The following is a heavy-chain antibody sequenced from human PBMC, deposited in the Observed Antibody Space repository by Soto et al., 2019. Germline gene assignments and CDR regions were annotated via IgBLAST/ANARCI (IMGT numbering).Heavy chain of an antibody. D-gene: IGHD2-21*02. CDR1: GFSFSSIGEG. V-gene: IGHV2-5*02. Sequence: QITLKESGPTLVKPTQTLTLTCTFPGFSFSSIGEGVGWIRQPPGKALEWLALIYWDDDKRYIPSLKSRLTITKDTSKNQVVLTMTNMDPVDTATYYCVQSRGGGYCRQSYSSHSYCGLDVWGQGTTVTVSS. J-gene: IGHJ6*02. CDR2: IYWDDDK. CDR3: VQSRGGGYCRQSYSSHSYCGLDV.